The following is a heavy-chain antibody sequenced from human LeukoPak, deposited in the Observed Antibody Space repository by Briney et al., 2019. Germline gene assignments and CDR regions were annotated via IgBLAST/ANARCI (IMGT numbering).Heavy chain of an antibody. V-gene: IGHV4-59*01. CDR2: IDYSGNT. CDR3: ARDINHNRMVRGVMDWFDP. Sequence: SETLSLTCTVSGGSIGTYYWSWIRQPPEEGLEWIGFIDYSGNTNYNPSLKGRVTLSIDTSKNQFSLKLYSVTATDTAVYYCARDINHNRMVRGVMDWFDPWGQGTLVTVSS. D-gene: IGHD3-10*01. J-gene: IGHJ5*02. CDR1: GGSIGTYY.